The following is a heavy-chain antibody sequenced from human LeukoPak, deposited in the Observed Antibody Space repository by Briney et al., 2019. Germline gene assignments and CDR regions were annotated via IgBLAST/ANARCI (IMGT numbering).Heavy chain of an antibody. CDR1: GGTFSSYA. J-gene: IGHJ4*02. V-gene: IGHV1-69*05. CDR3: ASAYYYDSSGYQFDY. D-gene: IGHD3-22*01. CDR2: IIPIFGTA. Sequence: SVKVSCRASGGTFSSYAISWVRQAPGQGLEWMGRIIPIFGTANYAQKFQGRVTITTDESTSTAYMELSSLRSEDTAVYYCASAYYYDSSGYQFDYWGQGTLVTVSS.